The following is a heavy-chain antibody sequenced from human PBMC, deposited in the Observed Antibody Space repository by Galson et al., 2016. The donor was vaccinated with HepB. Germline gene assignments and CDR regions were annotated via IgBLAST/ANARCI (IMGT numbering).Heavy chain of an antibody. D-gene: IGHD2-8*01. V-gene: IGHV3-33*01. CDR2: LWYDGSNK. Sequence: SLRLSCAASGFTFSNYGMHWVRQAPGKGLEWVAVLWYDGSNKYYKDSVKGRFTISRDNSKNTLYLQMNNLRAEDTAVYYCARDNVVAGHFDYWGQGTLVTVSS. CDR1: GFTFSNYG. J-gene: IGHJ4*02. CDR3: ARDNVVAGHFDY.